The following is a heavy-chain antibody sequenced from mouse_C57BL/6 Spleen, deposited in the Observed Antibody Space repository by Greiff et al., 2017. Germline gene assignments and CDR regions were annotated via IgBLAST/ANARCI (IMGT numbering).Heavy chain of an antibody. CDR1: GYTFTSYW. Sequence: QVQLQQPGAELVKPGASVKVSCKASGYTFTSYWMHWVKQRPGQGLEWIGRLHPSDSDTNYNQKFKGKATLTVDKSSSTAYMQLSSLTSDDSAVYDCAISNYPHWYCDVWGTGTTVTVSS. J-gene: IGHJ1*03. V-gene: IGHV1-74*01. D-gene: IGHD2-5*01. CDR2: LHPSDSDT. CDR3: AISNYPHWYCDV.